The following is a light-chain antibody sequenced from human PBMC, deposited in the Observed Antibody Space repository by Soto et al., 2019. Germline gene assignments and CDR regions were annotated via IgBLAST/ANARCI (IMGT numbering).Light chain of an antibody. CDR2: DAS. CDR3: QQYNNYPWT. J-gene: IGKJ1*01. V-gene: IGKV1-5*01. CDR1: QSVSNW. Sequence: DIQMTQSPSTMSASVGDRVTITCRASQSVSNWLAWYQQKSGKAPKLLIYDASSLESGVPSRFSGSGSGTEFTLTISSLQPDEFATYYCQQYNNYPWTFGQGTKVEIK.